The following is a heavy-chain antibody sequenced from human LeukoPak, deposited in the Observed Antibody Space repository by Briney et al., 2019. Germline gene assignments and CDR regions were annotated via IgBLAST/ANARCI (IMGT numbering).Heavy chain of an antibody. V-gene: IGHV3-30*18. CDR1: GFTFSSYG. D-gene: IGHD6-19*01. CDR3: AKDFGSGWYYFDY. J-gene: IGHJ4*02. Sequence: GGSLRLSCAASGFTFSSYGMHWVRQAPGKGLEWVAAISWDGNDEYYADSVKGRFTLSRDNSKNTLYLQMNSLRAEDTAVYYCAKDFGSGWYYFDYWGQGTLVPVSS. CDR2: ISWDGNDE.